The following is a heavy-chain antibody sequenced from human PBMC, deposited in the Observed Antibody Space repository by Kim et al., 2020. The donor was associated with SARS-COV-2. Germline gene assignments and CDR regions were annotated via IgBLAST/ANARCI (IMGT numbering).Heavy chain of an antibody. V-gene: IGHV3-30*18. CDR1: GFTFSSYG. J-gene: IGHJ4*02. CDR2: ISYDGSNK. CDR3: AKDLSFGGTVTPDY. Sequence: GGSLRLSCAASGFTFSSYGMHWVRQAPGKGLEWVAVISYDGSNKYYADSVKGRFTISRDNSKNTLYLQMNSLRAEDTAVYYCAKDLSFGGTVTPDYWGQGTLVTVSS. D-gene: IGHD4-17*01.